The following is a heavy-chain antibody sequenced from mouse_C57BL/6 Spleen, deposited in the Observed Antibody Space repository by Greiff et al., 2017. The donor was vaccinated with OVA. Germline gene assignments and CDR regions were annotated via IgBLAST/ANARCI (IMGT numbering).Heavy chain of an antibody. Sequence: VQLQQPGAELVKPGASVKLSCKASGYTFTSYWMHWVKQRPGQGLEWIGMIHPNSGSTNYNEKFKSKATLTVDKSSSTAYMQLSSLTSEDSAVFYGGRGDYYGSSPLAYWGQGTLVTVSA. D-gene: IGHD1-1*01. CDR1: GYTFTSYW. CDR2: IHPNSGST. CDR3: GRGDYYGSSPLAY. J-gene: IGHJ3*01. V-gene: IGHV1-64*01.